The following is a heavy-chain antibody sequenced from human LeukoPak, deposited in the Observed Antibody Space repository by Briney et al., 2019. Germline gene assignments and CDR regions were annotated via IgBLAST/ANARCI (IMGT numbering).Heavy chain of an antibody. V-gene: IGHV3-7*01. Sequence: GGSLRLSRAGSGFTFSRYWMSWVRQAPGKGLEWVANIKEDGSEKYHVDSVKGRFTISRDNAKNSLYLQMNSLRAEYTAIYYGATHRGCGQGTLVTVSS. CDR2: IKEDGSEK. CDR3: ATHRG. J-gene: IGHJ4*02. CDR1: GFTFSRYW.